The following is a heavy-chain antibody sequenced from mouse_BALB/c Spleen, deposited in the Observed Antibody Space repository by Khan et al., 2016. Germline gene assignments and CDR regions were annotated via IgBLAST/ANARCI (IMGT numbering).Heavy chain of an antibody. CDR1: GYTFTSYW. Sequence: QVQLQQPGTELVKAGASVKMSCKASGYTFTSYWMHWVKQRLGQGLEWFAETNPANGRTYYNEKFKSKATLTADKSSSTAYLLLSGRTFEDSAVYYCARIKKIVATYFDYGGHGTTHTVSS. V-gene: IGHV1S81*02. J-gene: IGHJ2*01. CDR3: ARIKKIVATYFDY. D-gene: IGHD1-1*01. CDR2: TNPANGRT.